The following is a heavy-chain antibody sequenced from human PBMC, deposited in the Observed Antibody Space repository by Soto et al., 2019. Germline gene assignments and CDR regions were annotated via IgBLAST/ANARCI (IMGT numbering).Heavy chain of an antibody. J-gene: IGHJ1*01. V-gene: IGHV4-34*01. CDR1: GGSFSGYY. CDR3: ASNRLGVRGVISSKDRYFQH. D-gene: IGHD3-10*01. CDR2: INHSGST. Sequence: SETLSLTCAVYGGSFSGYYWSWIRQPPGKGLEWIGEINHSGSTNYNPSLKSRVTISVDTSKNQFSLKLSSVTAADTAVYYCASNRLGVRGVISSKDRYFQHWGQGTLVTVSS.